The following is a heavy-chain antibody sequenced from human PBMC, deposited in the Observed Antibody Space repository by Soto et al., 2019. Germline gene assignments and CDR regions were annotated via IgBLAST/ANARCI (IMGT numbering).Heavy chain of an antibody. D-gene: IGHD1-7*01. CDR3: ARFANYFDAFDI. Sequence: PSETLSLTCAVYGGSFSGYYWSWIRQPPGKGLEWIGEINHSGSTNYNPSLKSRVTISVDTSKNQFSLKLSSVTAADTAVYYCARFANYFDAFDIWGQGTMVT. V-gene: IGHV4-34*01. CDR1: GGSFSGYY. CDR2: INHSGST. J-gene: IGHJ3*02.